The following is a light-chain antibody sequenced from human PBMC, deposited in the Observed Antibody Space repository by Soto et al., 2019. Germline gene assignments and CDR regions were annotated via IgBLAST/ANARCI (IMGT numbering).Light chain of an antibody. J-gene: IGKJ4*01. CDR2: DAS. CDR3: QQYNDWPPIT. V-gene: IGKV3-15*01. CDR1: QTISSN. Sequence: EVVMTQSPATLSVSPGEGATLSCRASQTISSNLAWYQQKPGQAPRLVIFDASTRATGIPDRFSGRGSGTEFSLTISSLPSADFAVYFCQQYNDWPPITFGGGTKVEIK.